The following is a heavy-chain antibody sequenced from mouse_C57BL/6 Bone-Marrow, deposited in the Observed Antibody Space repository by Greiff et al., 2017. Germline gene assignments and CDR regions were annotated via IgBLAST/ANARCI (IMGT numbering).Heavy chain of an antibody. CDR1: GYSFTSYY. V-gene: IGHV1-66*01. Sequence: VQLQESGPELVKPGASVKMSCKASGYSFTSYYIHWVKQRPGQGLEWIGWIDPGSGNTKYNEKFKGKATLTADTSSSTAYMQLGSLTSEDSAVCYCAGGSSCWGQGTTLTVSS. CDR3: AGGSSC. J-gene: IGHJ2*01. CDR2: IDPGSGNT.